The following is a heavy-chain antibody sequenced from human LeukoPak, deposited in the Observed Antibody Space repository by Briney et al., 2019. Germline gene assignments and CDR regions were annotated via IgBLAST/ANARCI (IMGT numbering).Heavy chain of an antibody. V-gene: IGHV4-39*01. J-gene: IGHJ4*02. D-gene: IGHD4-17*01. CDR1: GFTFSSYG. CDR2: IYYSRST. Sequence: RAGGSLRLSCAASGFTFSSYGMHWVRQAPGKGLEWIGSIYYSRSTYYNPSLKSRVTISVDTSKNQFSLKLSSVTAADTAVYYCARVPTVTFFDYWGQGTLVTVSS. CDR3: ARVPTVTFFDY.